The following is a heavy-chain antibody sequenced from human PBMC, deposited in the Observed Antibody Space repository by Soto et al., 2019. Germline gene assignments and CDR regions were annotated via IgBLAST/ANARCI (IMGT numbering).Heavy chain of an antibody. J-gene: IGHJ4*02. Sequence: SETLSLTCTVSGGSISSSSYYWGWIRQPPGKGLEWIGSIYYSGSTYYNPSLKSRVTISVDTSKNQFSLKLSSVTAADTAVYYCARSYNWNYWGQGTLVTVSS. V-gene: IGHV4-39*01. CDR1: GGSISSSSYY. CDR3: ARSYNWNY. CDR2: IYYSGST. D-gene: IGHD1-20*01.